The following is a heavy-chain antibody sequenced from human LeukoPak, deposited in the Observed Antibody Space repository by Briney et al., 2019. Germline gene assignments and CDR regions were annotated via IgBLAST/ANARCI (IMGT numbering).Heavy chain of an antibody. CDR3: ARDFNDSSGFDY. CDR2: VYYTGSA. Sequence: SETLSLTCTVSGGSISSSIYYWGWIRQPPGKGLELIGHVYYTGSAYFNPSLKSRVTMSVDTSKNQFSLNLSSVTAADTAVYYCARDFNDSSGFDYWGQGTLVTVSS. D-gene: IGHD3-22*01. V-gene: IGHV4-39*02. CDR1: GGSISSSIYY. J-gene: IGHJ4*02.